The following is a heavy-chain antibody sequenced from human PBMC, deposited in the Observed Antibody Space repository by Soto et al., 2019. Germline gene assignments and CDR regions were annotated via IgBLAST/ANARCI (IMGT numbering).Heavy chain of an antibody. J-gene: IGHJ5*02. D-gene: IGHD3-22*01. Sequence: KVSXXXXEYSVTGXXLHWVRLAPXXGLXXXGWIDPKSGYTKYAPKFRDRVTMTSVTSTSTAYMDLNSLTYDDTAVYFCARDYDKSGYDYFDPWGQGTQVTVSS. V-gene: IGHV1-2*02. CDR3: ARDYDKSGYDYFDP. CDR1: EYSVTGXX. CDR2: IDPKSGYT.